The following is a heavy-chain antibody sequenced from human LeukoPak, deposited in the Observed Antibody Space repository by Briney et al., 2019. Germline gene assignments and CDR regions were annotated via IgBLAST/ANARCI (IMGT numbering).Heavy chain of an antibody. D-gene: IGHD6-13*01. V-gene: IGHV3-30*02. J-gene: IGHJ4*02. Sequence: GGSLRLSCTASGFTFSNYGMHWVRQAPGKGLEWVAFVRYDESTKFYADSVKGRFTISRDNSKTTLYLQMNSLRAEDTAVYYCAKGHSSSWYYFDYWGQGTLVTVSS. CDR2: VRYDESTK. CDR3: AKGHSSSWYYFDY. CDR1: GFTFSNYG.